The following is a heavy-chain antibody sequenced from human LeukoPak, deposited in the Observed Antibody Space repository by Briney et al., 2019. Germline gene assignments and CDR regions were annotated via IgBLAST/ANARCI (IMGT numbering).Heavy chain of an antibody. V-gene: IGHV3-21*01. CDR2: ISSSSSYI. J-gene: IGHJ3*02. CDR3: ARRFSYGSGSYYKSRRPKDAFDI. Sequence: PGGSLRLSCAASGFTFSSYSMNWVRQAPGKGLEWVSSISSSSSYIYYADSVNGRFTISRDNAKNSLYLQMNSLRAEDTAVYYCARRFSYGSGSYYKSRRPKDAFDIWGQGTMVTVSS. D-gene: IGHD3-10*01. CDR1: GFTFSSYS.